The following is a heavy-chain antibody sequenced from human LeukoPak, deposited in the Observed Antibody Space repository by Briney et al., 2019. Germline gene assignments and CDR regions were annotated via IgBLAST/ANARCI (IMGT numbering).Heavy chain of an antibody. CDR3: ARVYYGSGRRYYGMDV. D-gene: IGHD3-10*01. CDR1: GGTFSSYA. J-gene: IGHJ6*02. V-gene: IGHV1-69*04. Sequence: SVKVSCKASGGTFSSYAISWVRQAPGQGLEWMGRIIPILGIANYAQKFQGRVTITADKSTSTAYMELSSLRSEDTAVYYCARVYYGSGRRYYGMDVWGQGTTVTVSS. CDR2: IIPILGIA.